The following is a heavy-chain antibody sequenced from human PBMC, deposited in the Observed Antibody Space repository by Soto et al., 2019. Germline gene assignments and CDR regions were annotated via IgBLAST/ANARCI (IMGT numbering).Heavy chain of an antibody. V-gene: IGHV4-30-4*01. CDR2: IYYSGST. D-gene: IGHD3-22*01. CDR3: ARTTMYYYDSSGLLFDY. CDR1: GASISSGDYY. J-gene: IGHJ4*02. Sequence: PSETLSLTYTVSGASISSGDYYWSWIRQPPGKGLEWIGYIYYSGSTYYNPSLKSRVTISVDTSKNQFSLKLNSVTAADTAVYYCARTTMYYYDSSGLLFDYWGQGTLVTVSS.